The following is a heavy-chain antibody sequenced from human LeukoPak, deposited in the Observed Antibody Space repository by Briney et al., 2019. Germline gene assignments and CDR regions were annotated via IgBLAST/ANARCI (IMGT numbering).Heavy chain of an antibody. CDR2: IYYSGST. D-gene: IGHD6-19*01. Sequence: SETLSLTCTVSGGSVSSGIYFWSWIRQPPGKGLEWIGYIYYSGSTNCNPSLKSRVTISVDTSKNQFSLKLSSVTAADSALYYCARGGDSSASWAFDYWGQGTLVTVSS. V-gene: IGHV4-61*01. CDR3: ARGGDSSASWAFDY. J-gene: IGHJ4*02. CDR1: GGSVSSGIYF.